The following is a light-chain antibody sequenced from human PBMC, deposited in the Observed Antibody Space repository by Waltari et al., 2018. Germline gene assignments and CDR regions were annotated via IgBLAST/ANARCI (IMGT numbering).Light chain of an antibody. CDR3: QQFGNSVVT. V-gene: IGKV3-20*01. CDR2: ATS. CDR1: QSVSSSY. J-gene: IGKJ4*01. Sequence: EAVLTQSPGTLSLSPGARVTPSCRASQSVSSSYLAWYQQKPGQAPRLLLYATSTRATGIPDRFSGSGSGTDFTLTISRLEPEDFAVYYCQQFGNSVVTFGGGAKVEIK.